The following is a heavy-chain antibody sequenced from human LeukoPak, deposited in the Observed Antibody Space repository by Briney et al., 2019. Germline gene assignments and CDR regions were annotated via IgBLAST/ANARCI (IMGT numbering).Heavy chain of an antibody. J-gene: IGHJ4*02. CDR1: GFTFSSYS. Sequence: GGSLRLSCAASGFTFSSYSMNWVRQAPGKGLEWVSYISSSSSTIYYADSVKGRFTISRDNAKNSLYLQMNSLRAEDTAVYYCARGGRRYYYDSSGYPFDYWGQGTLVTVSS. V-gene: IGHV3-48*04. CDR2: ISSSSSTI. CDR3: ARGGRRYYYDSSGYPFDY. D-gene: IGHD3-22*01.